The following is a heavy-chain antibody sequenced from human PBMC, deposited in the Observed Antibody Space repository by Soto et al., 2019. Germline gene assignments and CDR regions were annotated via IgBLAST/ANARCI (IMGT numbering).Heavy chain of an antibody. CDR1: GVSISSGNYY. V-gene: IGHV4-39*01. D-gene: IGHD2-21*02. J-gene: IGHJ5*02. CDR2: IYYSGST. Sequence: PSETLSLTCTVSGVSISSGNYYWSWIRQPPGKGLEWIGSIYYSGSTYYNPSLKSRVTVSVDTSKNQFSLKLSSVTAADTAVYYCARHPSDFWFDPWGQGTLVTVSS. CDR3: ARHPSDFWFDP.